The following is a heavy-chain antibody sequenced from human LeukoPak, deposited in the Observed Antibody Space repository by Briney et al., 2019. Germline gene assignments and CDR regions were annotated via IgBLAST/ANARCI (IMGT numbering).Heavy chain of an antibody. J-gene: IGHJ4*02. CDR1: GYTFTGFY. CDR3: ARQGAAASFDY. V-gene: IGHV1-2*02. CDR2: INSYSGGT. D-gene: IGHD6-13*01. Sequence: ASVKVSCKASGYTFTGFYMHWVRQAPGQGFEWKGWINSYSGGTNYAQKFQGRVTLTRDTSISTAYMELNTLRSDDTAVYYCARQGAAASFDYWGQGTLVTVSS.